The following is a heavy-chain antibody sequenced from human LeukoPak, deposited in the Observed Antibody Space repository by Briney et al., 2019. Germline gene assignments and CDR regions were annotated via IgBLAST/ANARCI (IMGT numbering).Heavy chain of an antibody. CDR3: AKDSTRSGAFDI. D-gene: IGHD3-3*02. V-gene: IGHV3-23*01. J-gene: IGHJ3*02. CDR2: ILDSGYST. CDR1: GFTFSSYA. Sequence: GGSLRLSCAASGFTFSSYAMSWVRQAPGKGLEWVSGILDSGYSTYYANSVKGRFTISRDNSNNTLYLQMNSLRAEDTAVYYCAKDSTRSGAFDIWGQGTMVTVSS.